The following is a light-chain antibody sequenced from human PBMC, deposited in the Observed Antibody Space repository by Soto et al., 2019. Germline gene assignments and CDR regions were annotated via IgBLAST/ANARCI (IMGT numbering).Light chain of an antibody. Sequence: DIQMTQSPSSLSASVGDRVTITCRASQSISSYLNWYQQKPGKAPKLLIYAASSLQSGVLSRFSGSGSGTDFTLTISSLQPEDFATYYCQQSSSTPPTFGQGTKLEIK. CDR2: AAS. J-gene: IGKJ2*01. V-gene: IGKV1-39*01. CDR3: QQSSSTPPT. CDR1: QSISSY.